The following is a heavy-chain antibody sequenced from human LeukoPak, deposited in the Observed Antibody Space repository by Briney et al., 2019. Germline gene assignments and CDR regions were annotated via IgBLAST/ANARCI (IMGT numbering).Heavy chain of an antibody. CDR2: ISGSGGSA. V-gene: IGHV3-23*01. CDR3: ARDGSRVGATGVYVAFDI. D-gene: IGHD1-26*01. Sequence: PGGSLRLSCAASGFTFTSYAMNWVRQAPGKGLEWVSGISGSGGSAYYADSVKGRFTISRDNSKNTLYLQMNSLRAEDTAVYYCARDGSRVGATGVYVAFDIWGQGTMVTVSS. CDR1: GFTFTSYA. J-gene: IGHJ3*02.